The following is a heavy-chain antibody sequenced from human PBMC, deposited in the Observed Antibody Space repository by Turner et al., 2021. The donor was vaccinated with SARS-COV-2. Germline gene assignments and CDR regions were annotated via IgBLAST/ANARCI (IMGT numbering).Heavy chain of an antibody. CDR1: GFTFSSYA. J-gene: IGHJ4*02. V-gene: IGHV3-23*01. D-gene: IGHD3-22*01. CDR2: ISGSGGST. CDR3: AKAWRIVVLIHFDY. Sequence: EVQLLESGGGLVQPGGSLRLSYAASGFTFSSYAMSWVRQAPGKGLEWVSGISGSGGSTYYADSVKGRFTISRDNSKNTLYLQMNSLRAEDTAVYYCAKAWRIVVLIHFDYWGQGTLVTVSS.